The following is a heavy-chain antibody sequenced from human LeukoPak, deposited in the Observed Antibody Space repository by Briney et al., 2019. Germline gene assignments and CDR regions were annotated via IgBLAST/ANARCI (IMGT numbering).Heavy chain of an antibody. CDR3: ARQAWRGIAAADWFDP. V-gene: IGHV3-33*01. J-gene: IGHJ5*02. CDR2: IWYDGSNK. Sequence: LGGALRLSCAASGFTFSSYGMHWGRQAPGKGLEGAAVIWYDGSNKYYADSLKGRFTISRDDSKITLYLQMNSLRAEDTAVYYCARQAWRGIAAADWFDPWGQGTLVTVSS. CDR1: GFTFSSYG. D-gene: IGHD6-13*01.